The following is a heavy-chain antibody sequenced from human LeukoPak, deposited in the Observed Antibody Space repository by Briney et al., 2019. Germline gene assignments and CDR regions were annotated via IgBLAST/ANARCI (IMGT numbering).Heavy chain of an antibody. Sequence: ASVKVSCKASGYTFTDYYLHWVRQAPGQGLEWMGWINPNSGGTNYAQKFQGRVTMTRDTSITTAYMELNRLRSDDTAVYYRARAYTSPNGPYWGQGALVTVSS. J-gene: IGHJ4*02. V-gene: IGHV1-2*02. CDR2: INPNSGGT. CDR1: GYTFTDYY. D-gene: IGHD3-16*01. CDR3: ARAYTSPNGPY.